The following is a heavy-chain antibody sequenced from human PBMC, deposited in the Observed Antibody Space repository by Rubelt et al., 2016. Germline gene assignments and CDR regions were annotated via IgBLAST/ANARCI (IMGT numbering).Heavy chain of an antibody. D-gene: IGHD2-21*02. V-gene: IGHV3-7*03. J-gene: IGHJ4*02. CDR3: ARVSYCGGDCYYPDQPDDY. Sequence: GKGLEWVANIKFDEIETYSVDSVKGRFTISRDNAKSSLYLQMNSLKTEDTAVYYCARVSYCGGDCYYPDQPDDYWGQGTLVTVSS. CDR2: IKFDEIET.